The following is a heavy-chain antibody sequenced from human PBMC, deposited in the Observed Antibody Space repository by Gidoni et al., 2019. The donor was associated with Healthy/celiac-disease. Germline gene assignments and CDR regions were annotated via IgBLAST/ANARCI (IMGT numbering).Heavy chain of an antibody. CDR3: AKDSTTAEYYFDY. CDR1: GFTFSSYG. D-gene: IGHD4-17*01. J-gene: IGHJ4*02. CDR2: ISYDGSNK. Sequence: QVQLVESGGGVVQPGRSLSLSCSASGFTFSSYGMHWVRQAPGKGLEWVAVISYDGSNKYYADSVKGRFTISRDNSKNTLYLQMNSLRAEDTAVYYCAKDSTTAEYYFDYWGQGTLVTVSS. V-gene: IGHV3-30*18.